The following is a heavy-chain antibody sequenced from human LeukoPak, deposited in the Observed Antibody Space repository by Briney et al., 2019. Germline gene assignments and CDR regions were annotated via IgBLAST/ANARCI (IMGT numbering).Heavy chain of an antibody. V-gene: IGHV1-69*04. CDR3: AGLVVVAATTDFDY. CDR2: IIPIFGIA. Sequence: GASVKVSCKASGGTFSSYAISWVRQALGKGLEGRGRIIPIFGIANYAQKFQGRVTITADKSTSTAYMELSSLRSEDTAVYYCAGLVVVAATTDFDYWGQGTLVTVSS. J-gene: IGHJ4*02. D-gene: IGHD2-15*01. CDR1: GGTFSSYA.